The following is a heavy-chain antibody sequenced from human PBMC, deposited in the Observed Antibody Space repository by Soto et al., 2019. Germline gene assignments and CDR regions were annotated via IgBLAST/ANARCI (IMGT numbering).Heavy chain of an antibody. Sequence: PGGSLRLSCVASGFPFSSYPMTWVRQAPGKGLEWVSVISGSGTNTYYAESVKGRFTISRDSSQDTLYLQMNSLRAEDTAVYYCAKEKPTTTCFDSWGQGTLVTVSS. CDR1: GFPFSSYP. CDR2: ISGSGTNT. V-gene: IGHV3-23*01. CDR3: AKEKPTTTCFDS. J-gene: IGHJ4*02. D-gene: IGHD1-1*01.